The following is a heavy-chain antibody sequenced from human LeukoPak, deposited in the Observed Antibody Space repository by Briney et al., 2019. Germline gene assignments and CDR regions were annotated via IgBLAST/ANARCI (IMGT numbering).Heavy chain of an antibody. CDR2: IKQDGSEK. J-gene: IGHJ4*02. CDR1: GFIFSSYW. CDR3: ASGGYYYDSSGYYDY. Sequence: GGSLGLSCAASGFIFSSYWMSWVRQAPGKGLEWVANIKQDGSEKYYVDSVKGRFTISRDNAKNSLYLQMNSLRAEDTAVYYCASGGYYYDSSGYYDYWGQGTLVTVSS. D-gene: IGHD3-22*01. V-gene: IGHV3-7*01.